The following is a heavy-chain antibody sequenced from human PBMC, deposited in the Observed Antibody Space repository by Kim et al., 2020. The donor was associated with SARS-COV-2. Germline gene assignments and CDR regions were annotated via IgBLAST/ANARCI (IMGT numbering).Heavy chain of an antibody. CDR3: ARAFDGSGSYLADYYYYYGMDV. Sequence: GESLKISCKGSGYSFTSYWIGWVRQMPGKGLEWMGIIYPGDSDTRYSPSFQGQVTISADKSISTAYLQWSSLKASDTAMHYCARAFDGSGSYLADYYYYYGMDVWGQGTTVTVSS. J-gene: IGHJ6*02. V-gene: IGHV5-51*01. D-gene: IGHD3-10*01. CDR2: IYPGDSDT. CDR1: GYSFTSYW.